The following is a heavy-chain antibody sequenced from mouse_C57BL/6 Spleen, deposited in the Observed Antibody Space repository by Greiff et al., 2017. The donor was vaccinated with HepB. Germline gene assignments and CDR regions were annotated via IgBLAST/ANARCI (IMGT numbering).Heavy chain of an antibody. J-gene: IGHJ4*01. Sequence: QVQLQQSGAELVRPGASVTLSCKASGYTFTDYEMHWVKQTPVHGLEWIGAIDPETGGTAYNQKFKGKAILTADKSSSTAYMELRSLTSEDSAVCYCTRSLTTDYAMDYWGQGTSVTVSS. CDR2: IDPETGGT. V-gene: IGHV1-15*01. CDR3: TRSLTTDYAMDY. CDR1: GYTFTDYE. D-gene: IGHD1-1*01.